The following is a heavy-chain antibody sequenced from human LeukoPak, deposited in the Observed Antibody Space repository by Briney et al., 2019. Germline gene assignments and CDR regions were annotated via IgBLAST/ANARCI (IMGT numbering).Heavy chain of an antibody. V-gene: IGHV4-30-2*01. Sequence: SETLSLTCTVSGGSISSGGYYWSWIRQPPGKGLEWIGYIYHSGSTYYDPSLKSRVTISVHRSKNQFSLKLSSVTAADTAVYYCARGYNWFDPWGQGTLVTVSS. CDR1: GGSISSGGYY. J-gene: IGHJ5*02. CDR2: IYHSGST. CDR3: ARGYNWFDP.